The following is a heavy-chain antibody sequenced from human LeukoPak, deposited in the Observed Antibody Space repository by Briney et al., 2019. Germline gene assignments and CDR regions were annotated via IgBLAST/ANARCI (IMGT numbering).Heavy chain of an antibody. V-gene: IGHV3-30*18. J-gene: IGHJ4*02. CDR1: GFTFSSYG. CDR2: ISYDGSNK. D-gene: IGHD2-2*01. Sequence: GGSLRLSCAASGFTFSSYGMHWVRQAPGKGLEWVAVISYDGSNKYYTDSVKGRFTISRDNSKNTLYLQMNSLRAEDTAVYYCAKSSCSSTSCSRIDYWGQGTLVTVSS. CDR3: AKSSCSSTSCSRIDY.